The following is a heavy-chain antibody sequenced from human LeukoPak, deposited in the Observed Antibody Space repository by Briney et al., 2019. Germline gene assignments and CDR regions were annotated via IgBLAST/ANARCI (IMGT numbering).Heavy chain of an antibody. CDR3: ARRGSVVVAAADAFDI. CDR1: GYSFTSYW. D-gene: IGHD2-15*01. J-gene: IGHJ3*02. V-gene: IGHV5-51*01. Sequence: GESLKISCKGSGYSFTSYWIGWVRQMPGKGLEWMGIIYPADSDTRYSPSFQGQVTISADKSISTAYLQWSSLKASDTAMYYCARRGSVVVAAADAFDIWGQGTMVTVSS. CDR2: IYPADSDT.